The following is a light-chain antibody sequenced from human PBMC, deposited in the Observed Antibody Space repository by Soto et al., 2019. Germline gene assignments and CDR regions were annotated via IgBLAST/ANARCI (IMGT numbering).Light chain of an antibody. Sequence: EIVLTQSPATLSVSPGERATLSCRASQSVSRDLAWYQQKLGQPPRLLIYGASNRAAGIPDRFSGSGSGTEFTLTISSLQSEDLAVYYCQQYNNWPPVTLGQGTRLEI. J-gene: IGKJ5*01. CDR3: QQYNNWPPVT. CDR2: GAS. V-gene: IGKV3D-15*01. CDR1: QSVSRD.